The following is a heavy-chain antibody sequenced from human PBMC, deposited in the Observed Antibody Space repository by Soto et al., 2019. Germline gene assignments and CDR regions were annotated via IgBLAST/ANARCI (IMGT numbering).Heavy chain of an antibody. CDR1: GGSFSGYY. J-gene: IGHJ4*02. CDR3: AIAAARHGLDY. D-gene: IGHD6-6*01. Sequence: SETLSLTCAVYGGSFSGYYWSWIRQPPGKGLEWIGEINHSGSTNYNPSLKSRVTISVDTSKNQFSLKLSSVTAADTAVYYCAIAAARHGLDYWGQGTLVTVSS. CDR2: INHSGST. V-gene: IGHV4-34*01.